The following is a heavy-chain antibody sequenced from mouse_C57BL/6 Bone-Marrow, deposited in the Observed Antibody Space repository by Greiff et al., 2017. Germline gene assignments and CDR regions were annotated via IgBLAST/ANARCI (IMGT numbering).Heavy chain of an antibody. CDR1: GYTFTSYW. CDR2: IDPSDSYT. V-gene: IGHV1-69*01. D-gene: IGHD3-2*02. Sequence: QVQLQQPGAELVMPGASVKLSCKASGYTFTSYWMHWVKQRPGQGLEWIGEIDPSDSYTNYNQKFKGKSTLTVDKSSSTAYMQLSSLTSEDSAVYYCAREGTAQATLDYWGQGTTLTVSS. J-gene: IGHJ2*01. CDR3: AREGTAQATLDY.